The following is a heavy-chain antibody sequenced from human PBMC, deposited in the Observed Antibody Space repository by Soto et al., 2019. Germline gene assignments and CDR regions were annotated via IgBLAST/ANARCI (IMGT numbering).Heavy chain of an antibody. Sequence: PGESLKISCSASGFNFRNYGMHLVLQAPGEGLVWVSRINSDGRSTRYADSVKGRFTISRDNAGNTLFLQMNSLRADDTAVYYCARVGVDTTVVDGGYYYYPLDVWGQGTTVTVSS. CDR3: ARVGVDTTVVDGGYYYYPLDV. CDR1: GFNFRNYG. V-gene: IGHV3-74*01. J-gene: IGHJ6*02. CDR2: INSDGRST. D-gene: IGHD5-18*01.